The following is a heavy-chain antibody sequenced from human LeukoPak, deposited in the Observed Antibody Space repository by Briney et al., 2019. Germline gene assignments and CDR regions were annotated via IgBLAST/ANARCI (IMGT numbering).Heavy chain of an antibody. J-gene: IGHJ6*02. CDR2: ISYDGSNK. CDR3: AKDMGRVDTAMVGPLYYYYGMDV. Sequence: PGGSLRLSCAASGFTFSSYGMHWVRQAPGKGLEWVAVISYDGSNKYYADSVKGRFTISRDNSKNTLYLQMNSLRAEDTALYYCAKDMGRVDTAMVGPLYYYYGMDVWGQGTTVTVSS. V-gene: IGHV3-30*18. CDR1: GFTFSSYG. D-gene: IGHD5-18*01.